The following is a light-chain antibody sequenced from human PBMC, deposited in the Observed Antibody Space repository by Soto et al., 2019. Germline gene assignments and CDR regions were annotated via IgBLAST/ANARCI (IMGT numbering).Light chain of an antibody. CDR3: QQYHDSIT. V-gene: IGKV3-20*01. Sequence: EIVLTQSPDTVSLSPGDSATLSCRASQSVINNYLAWYQQMPGRAPRLLIYGASNRATGVPDRFIGSGSGTDFTLSISRLEPEDFAVFYCQQYHDSITFGQGTRLEI. J-gene: IGKJ5*01. CDR2: GAS. CDR1: QSVINNY.